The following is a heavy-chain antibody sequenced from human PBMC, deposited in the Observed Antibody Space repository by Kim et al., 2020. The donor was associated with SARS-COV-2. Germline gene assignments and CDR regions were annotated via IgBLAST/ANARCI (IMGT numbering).Heavy chain of an antibody. CDR1: GFTFSSYW. Sequence: GGSLRLSCAASGFTFSSYWMHWVRKAPGKGLVWVSRINSDGSSTSYADSVKGRFTISRDNAKNTLYLQMNSLRAEDTAVYYCARDRFKEGGYSYRGTMDVWGQGTTVTVSS. CDR2: INSDGSST. D-gene: IGHD5-18*01. CDR3: ARDRFKEGGYSYRGTMDV. V-gene: IGHV3-74*01. J-gene: IGHJ6*02.